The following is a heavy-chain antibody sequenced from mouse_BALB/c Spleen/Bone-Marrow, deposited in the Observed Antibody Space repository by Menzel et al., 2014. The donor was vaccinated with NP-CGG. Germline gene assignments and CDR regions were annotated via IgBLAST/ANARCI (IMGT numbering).Heavy chain of an antibody. J-gene: IGHJ4*01. CDR2: ILPGSGST. V-gene: IGHV1-9*01. Sequence: QVQLQQSGAELMKPGASVKISCKATGYTFSSYWIEWVKQRPGHGLEWIGEILPGSGSTNYNEKFEGKATFTADTSSNTAYMQLSSLTSEDSAVYYCARGLWLRRSYYAMDYWGQGTSVTVSS. CDR1: GYTFSSYW. D-gene: IGHD2-2*01. CDR3: ARGLWLRRSYYAMDY.